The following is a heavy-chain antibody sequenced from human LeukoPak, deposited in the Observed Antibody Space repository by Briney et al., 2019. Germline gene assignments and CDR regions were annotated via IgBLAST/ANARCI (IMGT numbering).Heavy chain of an antibody. CDR2: IIPIFGTA. V-gene: IGHV1-69*05. CDR1: GGTFSSYA. J-gene: IGHJ4*02. CDR3: ARDTGRVMTTVVRSPLVY. Sequence: GASVKVSCKASGGTFSSYAIIWVRQAPRQGLEWMGGIIPIFGTANYAQKFQGRVTITTDESTSTAYMELSSLRSEDTAVYYCARDTGRVMTTVVRSPLVYWGQGTLVSVSS. D-gene: IGHD4-23*01.